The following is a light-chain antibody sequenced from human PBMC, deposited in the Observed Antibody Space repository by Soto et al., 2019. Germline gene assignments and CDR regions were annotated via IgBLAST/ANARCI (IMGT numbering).Light chain of an antibody. V-gene: IGKV3-11*01. Sequence: EIVLTHSPYALSLSPGERTTLACRASQSVNSYLAWYQQKPGQAPRLLIYDASNRATGIPARFSGSGSGTDFTLTISSLEPEDFAVYYCQQRSNWHPITFGHGTRLEIK. J-gene: IGKJ5*01. CDR2: DAS. CDR3: QQRSNWHPIT. CDR1: QSVNSY.